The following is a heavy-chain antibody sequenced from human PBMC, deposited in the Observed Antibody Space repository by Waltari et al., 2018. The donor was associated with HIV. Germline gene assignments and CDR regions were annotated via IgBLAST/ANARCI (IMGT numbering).Heavy chain of an antibody. CDR2: IKVGNGNT. D-gene: IGHD2-8*01. Sequence: QVQLVQSGAEVKKPGASVKVSCKASGYSFTSSAVQWVRQAPGQRLEWMGWIKVGNGNTKYSQKFQGRVTISVDTSKNQVSLKLSPVTATDTAVYFCARAGRNGHKTGWFDPWGQGTLVTVSS. CDR1: GYSFTSSA. V-gene: IGHV1-3*01. J-gene: IGHJ5*02. CDR3: ARAGRNGHKTGWFDP.